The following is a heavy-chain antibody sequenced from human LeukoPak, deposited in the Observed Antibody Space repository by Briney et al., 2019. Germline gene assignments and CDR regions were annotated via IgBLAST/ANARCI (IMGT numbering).Heavy chain of an antibody. CDR3: AKAVYYSDAFDI. D-gene: IGHD3-10*01. V-gene: IGHV3-9*01. J-gene: IGHJ3*02. CDR1: GFTFDDYA. CDR2: ISWNSGSI. Sequence: GGSLRLSCAASGFTFDDYAMHWVRQAPGKGLEWVSGISWNSGSIGYADSVKGRFTISRDNAKNSLYLQMNSLRAEDTALYYCAKAVYYSDAFDIWGQGTMVTVSS.